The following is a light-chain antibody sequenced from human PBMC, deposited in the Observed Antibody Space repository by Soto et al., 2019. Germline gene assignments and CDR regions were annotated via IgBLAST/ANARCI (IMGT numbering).Light chain of an antibody. CDR3: QQYNSRSWT. CDR2: DAS. V-gene: IGKV1-5*01. J-gene: IGKJ1*01. CDR1: QSISSW. Sequence: DIQMTQSPSTLSASVGDRVTITCRASQSISSWLAWYQQKPGKAPKLLIYDASSLESGVPSRFSGSGSGTEFTLTISSLQPDDFATYCCQQYNSRSWTFGQGTKVEIK.